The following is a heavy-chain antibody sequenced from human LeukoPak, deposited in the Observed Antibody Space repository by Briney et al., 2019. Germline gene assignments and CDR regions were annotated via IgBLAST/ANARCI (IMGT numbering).Heavy chain of an antibody. CDR1: GGTFSSSS. D-gene: IGHD3-10*01. V-gene: IGHV1-69*13. CDR2: IIPIFGTA. CDR3: AREGGVRGVYYSCWYFDL. J-gene: IGHJ2*01. Sequence: ASVKVSCKASGGTFSSSSISWVRHTPGQGREWMGGIIPIFGTANYAQKFQRRVTITADESTSTAYMELSSLRTEATHLNYCAREGGVRGVYYSCWYFDLWGRGTLVTVSS.